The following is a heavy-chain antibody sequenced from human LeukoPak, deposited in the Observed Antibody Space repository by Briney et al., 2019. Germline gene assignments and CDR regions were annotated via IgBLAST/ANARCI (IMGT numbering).Heavy chain of an antibody. CDR3: AKRHAAAGKVLYDVDV. CDR2: ISYDGSNK. J-gene: IGHJ6*02. V-gene: IGHV3-30*18. D-gene: IGHD6-13*01. CDR1: GFTFSSYG. Sequence: PGGSLRLSCAGSGFTFSSYGLHWVRQAPGKGLEWVAVISYDGSNKYYADSVKGRFTISRDNSKNTLYLQMNSLRAEDTAVYYCAKRHAAAGKVLYDVDVWGQGTMVSVSS.